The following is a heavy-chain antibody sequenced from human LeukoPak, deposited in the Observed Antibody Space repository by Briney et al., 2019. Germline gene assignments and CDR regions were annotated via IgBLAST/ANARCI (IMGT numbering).Heavy chain of an antibody. Sequence: PSETLSLTCTVSGGSISKHDWSWIRQSPGKGLEWIGYFYHSGTTNYNPSLKSRVTTSVDTSKNQFSLKLTSVTAADTAVYYCASRKLDCSGSVCYAHDAFDIWGQGTVVTVSS. CDR3: ASRKLDCSGSVCYAHDAFDI. CDR1: GGSISKHD. V-gene: IGHV4-59*11. D-gene: IGHD2-15*01. CDR2: FYHSGTT. J-gene: IGHJ3*02.